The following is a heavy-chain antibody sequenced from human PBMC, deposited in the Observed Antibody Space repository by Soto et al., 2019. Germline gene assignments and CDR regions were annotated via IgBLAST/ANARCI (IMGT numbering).Heavy chain of an antibody. CDR3: AKVLSSFYDPMDV. CDR1: GFTFSSFA. J-gene: IGHJ6*02. Sequence: GGSLRLSCAASGFTFSSFAMSWVRQAPGKGLEWVSDISGSGGGTYYADSVKGRFTISRDNSKNTLYLQMNSLRAEDTAVYYCAKVLSSFYDPMDVWGQGTTVTVSS. CDR2: ISGSGGGT. V-gene: IGHV3-23*01. D-gene: IGHD3-3*01.